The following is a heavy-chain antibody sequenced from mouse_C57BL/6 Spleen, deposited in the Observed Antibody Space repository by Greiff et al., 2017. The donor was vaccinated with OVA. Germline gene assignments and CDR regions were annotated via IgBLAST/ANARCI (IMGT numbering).Heavy chain of an antibody. CDR1: GYTFTSYW. Sequence: QVQLQQPGAELVKPGASVKMSCKASGYTFTSYWITWVKQRPGQGLEWIGDIYPGSGSTNYNEKFKSKATLTVDKSSSTAYMQLSSLTSEDSAVYYCARIYYDYDGFAYWGQGTLVTVSA. D-gene: IGHD2-4*01. CDR2: IYPGSGST. J-gene: IGHJ3*01. V-gene: IGHV1-55*01. CDR3: ARIYYDYDGFAY.